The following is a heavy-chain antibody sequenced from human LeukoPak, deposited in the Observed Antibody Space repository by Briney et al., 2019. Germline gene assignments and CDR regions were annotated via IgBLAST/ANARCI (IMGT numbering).Heavy chain of an antibody. J-gene: IGHJ6*03. D-gene: IGHD1-20*01. CDR2: IAWNSGTI. V-gene: IGHV3-9*01. CDR1: GFTFDDYD. Sequence: PGRSLRLSCAASGFTFDDYDMHWVRQAPGKGLEWVSGIAWNSGTIGYADSVRGRFTMSRDNAKNSLFLQMNSLRAEDTALYCCAKGVVAGYHFHYMDVWGKGTTVTVSS. CDR3: AKGVVAGYHFHYMDV.